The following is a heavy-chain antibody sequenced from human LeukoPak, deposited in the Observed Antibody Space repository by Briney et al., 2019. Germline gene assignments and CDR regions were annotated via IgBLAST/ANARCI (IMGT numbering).Heavy chain of an antibody. Sequence: GGSLRLSCAASGFTFSNYGMHWVRQAPGKGLEWVAVISYDGSNKYYADSVKGRFTISRDNSKNTLYLQMNSLRAEDTAVYYCAREGDSSGWRGDAFDIWGQGTMVTVSS. CDR1: GFTFSNYG. V-gene: IGHV3-30*19. CDR2: ISYDGSNK. D-gene: IGHD6-19*01. CDR3: AREGDSSGWRGDAFDI. J-gene: IGHJ3*02.